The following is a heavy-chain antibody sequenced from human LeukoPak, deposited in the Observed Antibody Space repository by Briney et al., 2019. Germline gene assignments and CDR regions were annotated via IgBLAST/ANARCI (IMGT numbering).Heavy chain of an antibody. V-gene: IGHV3-23*01. CDR2: SSSIGGRT. D-gene: IGHD5-18*01. CDR3: ARHLSGITGYTYGRGIDY. Sequence: GGSLRLSCAASGFTFSSHGMNWVRQAPGKGLEWVSGSSSIGGRTYYADSVKGRFTVTRDNSRDALHLQMNSLRAEDTAVYYCARHLSGITGYTYGRGIDYWGQGTLVTVSS. J-gene: IGHJ4*02. CDR1: GFTFSSHG.